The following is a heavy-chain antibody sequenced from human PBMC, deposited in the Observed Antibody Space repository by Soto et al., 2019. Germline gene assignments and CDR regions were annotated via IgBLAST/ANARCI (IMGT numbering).Heavy chain of an antibody. D-gene: IGHD1-26*01. J-gene: IGHJ4*02. CDR3: VREGRLGVEGFDV. CDR1: GFTFSNHL. V-gene: IGHV3-23*01. Sequence: EVQLLESGGGLVQPGGSLTLSCAASGFTFSNHLIHWVRQAPGEGLEWVSGFAGNFVTLLYADSVKGRFTISRDNSKNTSDLQMNSLRAEDAAIYYCVREGRLGVEGFDVWGQGRLVPVSS. CDR2: FAGNFVTL.